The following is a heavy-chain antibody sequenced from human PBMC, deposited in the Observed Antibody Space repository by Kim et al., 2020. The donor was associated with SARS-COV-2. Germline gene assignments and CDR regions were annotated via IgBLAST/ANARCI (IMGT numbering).Heavy chain of an antibody. J-gene: IGHJ4*02. V-gene: IGHV3-30*18. D-gene: IGHD2-15*01. CDR3: AKDFGHCSGGSCFHLDH. CDR1: GFTFSSNG. CDR2: ISYDGSDK. Sequence: GGSLRLSCAAAGFTFSSNGIHWVRQAPGKGLEWVAVISYDGSDKYYADSVKGRFTISRDNSKNTLYLQMNGLRAEDTAVYYCAKDFGHCSGGSCFHLDHWGQGTLVTVSS.